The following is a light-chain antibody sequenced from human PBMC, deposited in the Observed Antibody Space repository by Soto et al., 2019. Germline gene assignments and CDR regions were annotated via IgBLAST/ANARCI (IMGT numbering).Light chain of an antibody. J-gene: IGLJ2*01. CDR1: SSNIGNNY. CDR2: DNN. V-gene: IGLV1-51*01. Sequence: QSVLTQPPSVSAAPGQKVTISCSGSSSNIGNNYVSWYQQLPGTAPKLLIYDNNKRPSGIPDRFSGSESGTSATLGITGLQTGDEADYYCGTWDSSLSLVVFGGGTKLTVL. CDR3: GTWDSSLSLVV.